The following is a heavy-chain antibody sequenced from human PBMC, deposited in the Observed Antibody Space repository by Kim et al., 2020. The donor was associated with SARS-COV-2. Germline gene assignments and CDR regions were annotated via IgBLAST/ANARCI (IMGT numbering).Heavy chain of an antibody. CDR2: ISSSSSTI. CDR1: GFTFSSYS. D-gene: IGHD6-19*01. J-gene: IGHJ4*02. CDR3: ARGEGSGWYTAFDY. V-gene: IGHV3-48*02. Sequence: GGSLRLSCAASGFTFSSYSMNWVRQAPGKGLEWVSYISSSSSTIYYADSVKGRFTISRDNAKNSLYLQMNSLRDEDTAVYYCARGEGSGWYTAFDYWGQGTLVTVSS.